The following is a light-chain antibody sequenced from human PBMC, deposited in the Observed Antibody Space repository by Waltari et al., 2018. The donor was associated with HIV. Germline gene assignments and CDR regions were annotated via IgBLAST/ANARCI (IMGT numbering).Light chain of an antibody. J-gene: IGLJ1*01. Sequence: QSALTQPASVSGSPGQSITISCTGTSSDVGAYDYVSWYQQHPGKVPKLLIYDVYMRPSRISNRCSGSKAGNTAYQTSSGLRDEDEADYYCASFTSGRLNVFGTGTKVTVL. CDR2: DVY. V-gene: IGLV2-14*03. CDR1: SSDVGAYDY. CDR3: ASFTSGRLNV.